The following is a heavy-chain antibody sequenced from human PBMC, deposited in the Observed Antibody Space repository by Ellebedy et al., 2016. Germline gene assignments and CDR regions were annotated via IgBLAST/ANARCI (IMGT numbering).Heavy chain of an antibody. CDR1: GGTFSSYA. Sequence: ASVKVSCKASGGTFSSYAISWVRQAPGQGLEWMGGIIPIFGTANYAQKFQGRVTITADESTSTAYMELSSLRSEDTAVYYCASKSSDYYYYYGMDVWGQGTTVTVSS. V-gene: IGHV1-69*13. CDR3: ASKSSDYYYYYGMDV. J-gene: IGHJ6*02. CDR2: IIPIFGTA.